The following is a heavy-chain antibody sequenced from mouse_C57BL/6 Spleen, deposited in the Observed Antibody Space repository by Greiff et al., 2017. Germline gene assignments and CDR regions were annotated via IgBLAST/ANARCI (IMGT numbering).Heavy chain of an antibody. CDR2: LWGDGST. Sequence: VQLVESGPGLVAPSQRLSITCTVSGFSLTSSGVSWVRQPPGQGLAWLGVLWGDGSTKYLSALISRLSISKDNSKSQVFLKLNSLQTDDTATYYWAKGGYGRGFAYWGQGTLVTVSA. V-gene: IGHV2-3*01. CDR1: GFSLTSSG. J-gene: IGHJ3*01. D-gene: IGHD1-1*01. CDR3: AKGGYGRGFAY.